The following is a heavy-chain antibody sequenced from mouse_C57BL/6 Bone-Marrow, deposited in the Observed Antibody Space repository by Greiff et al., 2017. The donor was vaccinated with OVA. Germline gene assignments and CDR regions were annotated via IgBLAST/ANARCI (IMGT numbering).Heavy chain of an antibody. Sequence: VQLQQSGPELVKPGASVSMSCKASGYTFTDYNLHWVKQSHGKSLEWIGYINPYNGGTSYNQKLKVKATLTVNKSTSTSYMELRMLTSEDSAVYYCARRTGDYDFYAMDYWGQGTSVTVSS. V-gene: IGHV1-22*01. J-gene: IGHJ4*01. CDR1: GYTFTDYN. CDR2: INPYNGGT. D-gene: IGHD2-4*01. CDR3: ARRTGDYDFYAMDY.